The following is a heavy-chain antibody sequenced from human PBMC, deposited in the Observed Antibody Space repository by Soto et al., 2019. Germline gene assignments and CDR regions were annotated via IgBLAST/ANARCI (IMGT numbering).Heavy chain of an antibody. Sequence: GECLKISCKGSGYSFTSNWISWVCQMXEKGLEWMGRIEPSESYTNYSPSFQAHVTISADKSISTAYLQWSSLKASDTAMYYCAMCPYGSSYYYYYGMDVWGQGTTVTVSS. CDR1: GYSFTSNW. D-gene: IGHD3-10*01. CDR2: IEPSESYT. J-gene: IGHJ6*02. CDR3: AMCPYGSSYYYYYGMDV. V-gene: IGHV5-10-1*01.